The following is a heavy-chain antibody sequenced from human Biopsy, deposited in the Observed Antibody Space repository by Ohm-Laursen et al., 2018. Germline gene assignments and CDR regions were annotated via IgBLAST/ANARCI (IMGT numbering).Heavy chain of an antibody. V-gene: IGHV1-69*06. J-gene: IGHJ1*01. Sequence: SSVKVSCKAPGGTFSNYGVNWVRQAPGQGLEWLGGNIPILGTGNYAQKFQDRVTVAADTSTSTATMELRSLRSDDTAMYYCATKLTGYFHHWGQGTLVIVSS. CDR3: ATKLTGYFHH. CDR2: NIPILGTG. CDR1: GGTFSNYG. D-gene: IGHD3-9*01.